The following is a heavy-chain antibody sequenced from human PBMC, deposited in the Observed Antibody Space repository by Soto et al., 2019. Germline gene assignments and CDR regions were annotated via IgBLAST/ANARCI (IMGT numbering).Heavy chain of an antibody. CDR2: IYYSGST. CDR3: ATVLRVLEWLDY. D-gene: IGHD3-3*01. V-gene: IGHV4-39*01. J-gene: IGHJ4*02. CDR1: GGSISSSSYY. Sequence: QLQLQESGPGLVKPSETLSLTCAVSGGSISSSSYYWGWIRQPPGKGLEWIGSIYYSGSTYYNPSLKSRFTISVDTSKNQFSLKLSSVTAADTAVYYCATVLRVLEWLDYWGQGTLVNVSS.